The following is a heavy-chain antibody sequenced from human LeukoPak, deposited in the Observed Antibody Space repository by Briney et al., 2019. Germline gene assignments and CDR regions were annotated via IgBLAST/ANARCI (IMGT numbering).Heavy chain of an antibody. CDR1: GFTFSSYS. D-gene: IGHD2-2*02. CDR2: ISSSSTI. J-gene: IGHJ6*02. CDR3: AGGPAAINGYYYYGMDV. V-gene: IGHV3-48*02. Sequence: GGSLRLSCAASGFTFSSYSMNWVRQAPGKGLEWVSYISSSSTIYYADSVKGRFTISRDNAKNSLYLQMNSLRDEDTAVYYCAGGPAAINGYYYYGMDVWGQGTTVTVSS.